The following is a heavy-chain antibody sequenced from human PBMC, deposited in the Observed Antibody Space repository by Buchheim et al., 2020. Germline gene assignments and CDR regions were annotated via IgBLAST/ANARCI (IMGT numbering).Heavy chain of an antibody. CDR1: GFTFSSYW. CDR3: ARRPCIAAVGVEWYFDY. V-gene: IGHV3-7*01. D-gene: IGHD6-13*01. J-gene: IGHJ4*02. CDR2: IKQDGSEK. Sequence: EVQLVESGGGLVQPGGSLRLSCAASGFTFSSYWMSWVRQAPGKGLEWVANIKQDGSEKYYVDSVKARSTISRDNAKNSLYLQMNSLRAEDTAVYYCARRPCIAAVGVEWYFDYWGQGTL.